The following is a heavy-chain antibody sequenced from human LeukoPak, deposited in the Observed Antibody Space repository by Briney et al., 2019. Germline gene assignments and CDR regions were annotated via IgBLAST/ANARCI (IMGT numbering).Heavy chain of an antibody. V-gene: IGHV3-33*07. D-gene: IGHD5-12*01. CDR1: GFTFSSSA. CDR3: ARDSGNGFDY. CDR2: IWFDGGNK. Sequence: GGSLRLSCAASGFTFSSSAMYWVRQAPGKGLEWVAVIWFDGGNKYYADYVKGRFTISRDNSKNTLYLQMNSLRAEDTAVYYCARDSGNGFDYWGQGTLVTVSS. J-gene: IGHJ4*02.